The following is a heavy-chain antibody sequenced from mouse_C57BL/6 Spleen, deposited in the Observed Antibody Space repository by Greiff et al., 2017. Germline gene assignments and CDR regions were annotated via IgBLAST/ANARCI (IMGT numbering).Heavy chain of an antibody. V-gene: IGHV1-61*01. Sequence: QVQLQQPGAELVRPGSSVKLSCKASGYTFTSYWMDWVKQRPGQGLEWIGNIYPSDSETHYNQKFKDKATLTVDKSSSTAYMQLSSLTSEDSAVYYCARGTYFDYWGQGTTLTVSS. CDR3: ARGTYFDY. CDR1: GYTFTSYW. J-gene: IGHJ2*01. CDR2: IYPSDSET.